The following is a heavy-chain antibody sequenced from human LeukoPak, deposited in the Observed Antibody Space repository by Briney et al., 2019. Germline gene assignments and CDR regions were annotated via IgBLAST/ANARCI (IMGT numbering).Heavy chain of an antibody. CDR2: INPNSGGT. J-gene: IGHJ4*02. V-gene: IGHV1-2*04. CDR3: AREVELGFDY. Sequence: GASVNVSCKASGYTFTGYYMHWVRQAPGQGLEWMGWINPNSGGTNYAQKFQGWVTMTRDTSISTAYMELSRLRSDDTAVYYCAREVELGFDYWGQGTLVTVSS. D-gene: IGHD1-26*01. CDR1: GYTFTGYY.